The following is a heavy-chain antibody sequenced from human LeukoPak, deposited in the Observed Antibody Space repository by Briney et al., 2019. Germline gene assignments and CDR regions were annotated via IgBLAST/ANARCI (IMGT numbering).Heavy chain of an antibody. Sequence: QPGRSLRLSCAASGFTFEDYTMHWVRQAPGKGLEWVSSITWNSGTVGYADSVRGRFTVSRDNAKKSLYLQMNSLRAEDTAFYYCAKDIGIVVVTTTITYFDYWGRGTLVTVSS. D-gene: IGHD2-15*01. V-gene: IGHV3-9*01. CDR1: GFTFEDYT. CDR3: AKDIGIVVVTTTITYFDY. J-gene: IGHJ4*02. CDR2: ITWNSGTV.